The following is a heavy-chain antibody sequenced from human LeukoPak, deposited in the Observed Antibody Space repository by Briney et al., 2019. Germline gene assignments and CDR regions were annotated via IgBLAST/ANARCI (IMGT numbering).Heavy chain of an antibody. CDR1: GYTLTELS. J-gene: IGHJ4*02. Sequence: GASVKVSCKVSGYTLTELSMHWVRQAPGKGLEWMGGFDPEDGETSYAQKFQGRVTMTEDTSTDTAYMELSSLRSEDTAVYYCATLFAPPDILTGFPYYFDYWGQGTLVTVSS. V-gene: IGHV1-24*01. CDR2: FDPEDGET. CDR3: ATLFAPPDILTGFPYYFDY. D-gene: IGHD3-9*01.